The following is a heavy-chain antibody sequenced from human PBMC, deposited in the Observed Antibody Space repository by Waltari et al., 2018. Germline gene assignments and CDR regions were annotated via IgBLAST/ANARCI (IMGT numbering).Heavy chain of an antibody. Sequence: EVQLLESAGGSVQPGGALRLSCAASGFSFLGYAMSWVRQAPAGGLEWVASVSGSGATPFYADSVKGRFTIVRDNSKDTVYLQMNSLRVDDSAVYYCAKGSRGYTNYFFDYWGQGALVIVSS. CDR3: AKGSRGYTNYFFDY. D-gene: IGHD3-16*02. J-gene: IGHJ4*02. CDR1: GFSFLGYA. V-gene: IGHV3-23*01. CDR2: VSGSGATP.